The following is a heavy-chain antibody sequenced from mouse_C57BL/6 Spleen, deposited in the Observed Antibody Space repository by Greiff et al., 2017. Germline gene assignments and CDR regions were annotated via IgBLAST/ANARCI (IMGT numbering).Heavy chain of an antibody. CDR3: ARRVLTGRDAMCY. CDR1: GFTFSDYG. CDR2: ISSGSSTI. Sequence: EVQGVESGGGLVKPGGSLKISCAASGFTFSDYGMHWVRQAPEKGLEWVAYISSGSSTINYADTVKGRFTIASNNAKNTLFLQMTSLRSEYTAMYYCARRVLTGRDAMCYWGQGTPVTVSS. V-gene: IGHV5-17*01. D-gene: IGHD4-1*01. J-gene: IGHJ4*01.